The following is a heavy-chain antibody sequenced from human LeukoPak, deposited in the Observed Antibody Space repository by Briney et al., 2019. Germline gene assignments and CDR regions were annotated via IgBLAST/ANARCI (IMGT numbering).Heavy chain of an antibody. J-gene: IGHJ4*02. D-gene: IGHD4-17*01. Sequence: GGSLRLSCAASGFTFSSDGMSWVRQAPGKGLEWVSAISGSGGSTYYADSVKGRFTISRDNSKNTLYLQMNSLRAEDTAVYYCARRGDYGDLLFDYWGQGTLVTVSS. V-gene: IGHV3-23*01. CDR2: ISGSGGST. CDR1: GFTFSSDG. CDR3: ARRGDYGDLLFDY.